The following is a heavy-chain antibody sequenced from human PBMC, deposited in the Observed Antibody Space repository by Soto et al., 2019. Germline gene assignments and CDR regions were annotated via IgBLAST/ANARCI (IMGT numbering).Heavy chain of an antibody. CDR2: ISAYNGNT. J-gene: IGHJ5*02. V-gene: IGHV1-18*01. CDR3: ARGAWYYDSSGTSGGWFDP. Sequence: ASVKVSCKASGYTFTSYGISWVRQAPGQGLEWMGWISAYNGNTNYAQKLQGRVTMTTDTSTSTAYMELRSLRSDDTAVYYCARGAWYYDSSGTSGGWFDPWGQGTLVTVSS. D-gene: IGHD3-22*01. CDR1: GYTFTSYG.